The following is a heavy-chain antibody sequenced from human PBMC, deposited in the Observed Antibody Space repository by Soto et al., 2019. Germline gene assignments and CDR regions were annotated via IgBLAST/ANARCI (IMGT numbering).Heavy chain of an antibody. CDR2: IYYSGST. V-gene: IGHV4-39*01. J-gene: IGHJ4*02. CDR3: ASRYYDYIWGSYRPADY. D-gene: IGHD3-16*02. CDR1: GGSISSSSYY. Sequence: SETLSLTCTVSGGSISSSSYYWGWIRQPPGKGLEWIGSIYYSGSTYYNPSLKSRVTISVDTSKNQFSLKLSSVTAADTAVYYCASRYYDYIWGSYRPADYWGQGTLVTVSS.